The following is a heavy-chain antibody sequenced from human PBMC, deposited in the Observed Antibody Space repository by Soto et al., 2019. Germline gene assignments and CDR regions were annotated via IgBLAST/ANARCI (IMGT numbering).Heavy chain of an antibody. CDR3: ARGLWFGELPLPMDV. J-gene: IGHJ6*03. D-gene: IGHD3-10*01. Sequence: SETLSLTCTVSGGSISSGGYYWSWIRQHPGKGLEWIGYIYYSGSTYYNPSLKSRVTISVDTSKNQFSLKLSSVTAADTAVYYCARGLWFGELPLPMDVWGKGTTVTVSS. CDR2: IYYSGST. V-gene: IGHV4-31*03. CDR1: GGSISSGGYY.